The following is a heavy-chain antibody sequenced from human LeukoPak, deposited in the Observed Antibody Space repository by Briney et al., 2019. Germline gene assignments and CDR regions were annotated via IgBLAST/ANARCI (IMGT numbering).Heavy chain of an antibody. V-gene: IGHV4-38-2*01. J-gene: IGHJ4*02. CDR1: GYSISSGYY. CDR3: ARLSSGSYYVIDY. Sequence: SETLSLTCAVSGYSISSGYYWGWIRQPPGKGLEWIGSIDHSGSTYYNPYLKSRVTISVDTSKNQFSLKLSSVTAADTAVYYCARLSSGSYYVIDYWGQGTLVTVSS. D-gene: IGHD1-26*01. CDR2: IDHSGST.